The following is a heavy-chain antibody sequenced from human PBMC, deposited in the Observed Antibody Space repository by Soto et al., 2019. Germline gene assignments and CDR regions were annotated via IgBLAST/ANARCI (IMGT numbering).Heavy chain of an antibody. CDR1: GFTFSSYA. V-gene: IGHV3-23*01. Sequence: PEESLRLSCAASGFTFSSYAMSWVRQAPGKGLEWVSAISGSGGSTYYADSVKGRFTISRDNSKNTLYLQMNSLRAEDTAVYYCAKGGSVCYYGVYCYYMAVWGKGTTVTGS. J-gene: IGHJ6*03. CDR2: ISGSGGST. CDR3: AKGGSVCYYGVYCYYMAV. D-gene: IGHD3-10*01.